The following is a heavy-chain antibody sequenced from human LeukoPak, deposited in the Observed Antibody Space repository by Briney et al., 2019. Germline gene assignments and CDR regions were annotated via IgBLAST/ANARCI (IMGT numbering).Heavy chain of an antibody. J-gene: IGHJ3*02. CDR1: GGSISSYY. D-gene: IGHD2-15*01. CDR2: IYYSGSA. Sequence: SETLSLTCTASGGSISSYYWSWIRQPPGKGLEWIGYIYYSGSANYNPSLKSRVTISVDTSKNQFSLKLSSVTAADTAVYYCAREQGYCSGGSCYQDAFDIWGQGTMVTVSS. V-gene: IGHV4-59*01. CDR3: AREQGYCSGGSCYQDAFDI.